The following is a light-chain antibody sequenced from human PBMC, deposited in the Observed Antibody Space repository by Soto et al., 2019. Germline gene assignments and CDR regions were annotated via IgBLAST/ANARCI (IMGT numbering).Light chain of an antibody. CDR3: QQTDSFPRT. J-gene: IGKJ1*01. V-gene: IGKV1-39*01. Sequence: DIQMTQSPSSLSASVGDRVTITCRASQSISSYLNWYQHKPGKAPKLLIYAASSLQTGVPSRFSGSRSGTDFARTISSLQRDDFATYYCQQTDSFPRTVGQGTKVESK. CDR2: AAS. CDR1: QSISSY.